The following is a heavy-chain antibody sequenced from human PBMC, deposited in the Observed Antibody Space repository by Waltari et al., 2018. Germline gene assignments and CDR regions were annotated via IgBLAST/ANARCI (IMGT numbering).Heavy chain of an antibody. Sequence: EVQLVESGGGLVHPGGSLRLSCEASGFTFSPFWVHWVRQVPGKGLVWVARSKSEGSATSYADSGKGRFTISRDNAKNTVYLQMNSLRVEDTAVYHCASDVHSGRYGWFDPWGQGTLVTVSS. CDR1: GFTFSPFW. D-gene: IGHD1-26*01. CDR2: SKSEGSAT. CDR3: ASDVHSGRYGWFDP. J-gene: IGHJ5*02. V-gene: IGHV3-74*01.